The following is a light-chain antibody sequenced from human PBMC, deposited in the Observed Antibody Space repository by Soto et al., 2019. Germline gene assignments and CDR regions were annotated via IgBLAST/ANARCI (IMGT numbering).Light chain of an antibody. CDR1: SSDVGGYNY. J-gene: IGLJ1*01. Sequence: QSALTQPASVSGSPGQSITISCTGTSSDVGGYNYVSWYQQHPGKAPKLMIYEVSNRPSGVSIRFSGSKSGNTASLPISGLQAEDEADYYCSSYTSSTSLDVFGTGTKVTVL. CDR2: EVS. CDR3: SSYTSSTSLDV. V-gene: IGLV2-14*01.